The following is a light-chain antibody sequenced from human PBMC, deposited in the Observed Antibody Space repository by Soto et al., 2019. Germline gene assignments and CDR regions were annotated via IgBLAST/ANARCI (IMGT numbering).Light chain of an antibody. CDR2: GTS. Sequence: DIQMTQSPSSLSASVGDRVTLTCRASQTVYRFLNWYQHKPGTAPKLLIYGTSTLQRGDPSRFSASESATDITLTITSLQPEDLATYYCQQNYIRPLTFGGGTRVEL. J-gene: IGKJ4*01. CDR3: QQNYIRPLT. CDR1: QTVYRF. V-gene: IGKV1-39*01.